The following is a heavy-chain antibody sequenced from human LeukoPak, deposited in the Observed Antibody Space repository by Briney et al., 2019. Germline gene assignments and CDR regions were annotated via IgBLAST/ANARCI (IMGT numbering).Heavy chain of an antibody. V-gene: IGHV1-8*01. CDR1: GYTFTSYD. D-gene: IGHD2-2*01. CDR2: MNPNSSNT. CDR3: ARGHRYCSSTSCDYFFDY. J-gene: IGHJ4*02. Sequence: ASVKVSCKASGYTFTSYDINWVRQATGQGLEWMGWMNPNSSNTGYAQKFQGRVTMTRDTSISTAYMELSSLRSEDTAVYYCARGHRYCSSTSCDYFFDYWGQGTLVTVSS.